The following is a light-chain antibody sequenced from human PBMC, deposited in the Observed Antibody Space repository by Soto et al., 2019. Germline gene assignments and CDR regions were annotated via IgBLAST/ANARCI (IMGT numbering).Light chain of an antibody. CDR1: QSFSSSY. CDR3: QHYGSALFT. V-gene: IGKV3-20*01. Sequence: EIVLTQSPGTLSLSPGERATLSCRASQSFSSSYLAWYQQKPGQAPRLLIYGASSRATGIPDRFSGSGSGTHFTLTISSLEPEDFAVYYCQHYGSALFTFGPGTKVHVK. J-gene: IGKJ3*01. CDR2: GAS.